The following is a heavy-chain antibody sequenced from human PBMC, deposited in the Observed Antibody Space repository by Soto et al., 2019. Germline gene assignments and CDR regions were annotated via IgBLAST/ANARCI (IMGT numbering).Heavy chain of an antibody. CDR3: ASTNTPNWGFDY. V-gene: IGHV4-31*03. Sequence: SETLSLTCTVSGGSISSGGYYWSWIRQHPGKGLEWIGYIYYSGSTYYNPSLKSRVTISVDTSKNQFSLKLSSVTAADTAVYYCASTNTPNWGFDYWGQGTLVTVSS. CDR1: GGSISSGGYY. J-gene: IGHJ4*02. CDR2: IYYSGST. D-gene: IGHD7-27*01.